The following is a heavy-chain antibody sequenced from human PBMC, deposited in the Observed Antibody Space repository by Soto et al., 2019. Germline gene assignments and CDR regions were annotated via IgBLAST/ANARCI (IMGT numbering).Heavy chain of an antibody. CDR2: IYHSGST. D-gene: IGHD6-19*01. CDR1: GGSISSGGYS. V-gene: IGHV4-30-2*01. CDR3: ASAGGLGAVAADY. Sequence: QLQLQESGSGLAKPSQTLSLTCAVSGGSISSGGYSWSWIRQPPGKGLEWIGYIYHSGSTYYNPSLKSRVTISVDRSKTQFSLKLSSVTAADTAVYYCASAGGLGAVAADYWGQGTLVTVSS. J-gene: IGHJ4*02.